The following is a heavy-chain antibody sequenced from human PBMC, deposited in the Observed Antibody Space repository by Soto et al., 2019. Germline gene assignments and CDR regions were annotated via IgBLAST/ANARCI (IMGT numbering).Heavy chain of an antibody. CDR3: ARSGAYCTSITCLFDSF. CDR2: ISAYNGDT. V-gene: IGHV1-18*01. CDR1: GYTFTSYG. J-gene: IGHJ4*02. Sequence: QAQLVQSGGEVTKPGASVKVSCRASGYTFTSYGYAWLRQAPGQGLEWMGWISAYNGDTNYAQKFQDRVTSTADSSTTTAHMELRSMGSAATAVYSCARSGAYCTSITCLFDSFWGLGTLVTSSS. D-gene: IGHD2-8*01.